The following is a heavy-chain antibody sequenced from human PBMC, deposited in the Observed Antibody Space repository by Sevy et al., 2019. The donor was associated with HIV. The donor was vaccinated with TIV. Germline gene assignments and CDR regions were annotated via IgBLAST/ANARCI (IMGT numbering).Heavy chain of an antibody. CDR2: IWNDRSNK. CDR3: ASLPNNYYDSSGSSGDDAFDI. V-gene: IGHV3-33*01. Sequence: GGSLTLSCAASGFTFSSYGMHWVRQAPGKGLEWVAVIWNDRSNKHYADSVKGRFTISRDNSKNTLYLQMNSLRAEDTAVYYCASLPNNYYDSSGSSGDDAFDIWGQGTMVTVSS. J-gene: IGHJ3*02. CDR1: GFTFSSYG. D-gene: IGHD3-22*01.